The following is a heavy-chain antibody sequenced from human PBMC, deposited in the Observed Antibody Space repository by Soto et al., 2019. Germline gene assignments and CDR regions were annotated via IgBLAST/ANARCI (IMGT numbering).Heavy chain of an antibody. V-gene: IGHV3-74*01. CDR2: INSEEKNT. Sequence: EVQLVESGGGLVQPGGSLRLSCAASGFTFSTYWMHWVRQVPGKGLVWVSRINSEEKNTDYADSVKGRFTISRDNAKSTLYLQMNSLRAEDTAVYYCARDRSNWNYRDRTPAFDMWGQGTMVTVSS. CDR3: ARDRSNWNYRDRTPAFDM. CDR1: GFTFSTYW. D-gene: IGHD1-7*01. J-gene: IGHJ3*02.